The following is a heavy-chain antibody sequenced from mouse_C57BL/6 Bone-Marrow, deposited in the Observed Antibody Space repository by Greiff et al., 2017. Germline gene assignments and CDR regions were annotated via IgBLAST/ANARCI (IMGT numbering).Heavy chain of an antibody. D-gene: IGHD4-1*01. Sequence: QVQLQQPGAELVKPGASVKLSCKASGYTFTSYWMQWVKQRPGQGLEWIGEIDPSDSYTNYTQKFKGKATLTVDTSSSTAYMQLSSLTSEDSAVYYCARGNWGDYWGQGTTLTVSS. J-gene: IGHJ2*01. CDR1: GYTFTSYW. CDR2: IDPSDSYT. CDR3: ARGNWGDY. V-gene: IGHV1-50*01.